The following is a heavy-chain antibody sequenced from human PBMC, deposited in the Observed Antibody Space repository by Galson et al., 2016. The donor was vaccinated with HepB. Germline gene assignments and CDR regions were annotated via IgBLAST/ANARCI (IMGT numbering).Heavy chain of an antibody. D-gene: IGHD6-13*01. V-gene: IGHV3-53*01. CDR1: GFTVSGNF. Sequence: SLRLSCAASGFTVSGNFMTWVRQAPGQGLEWVSTIYNEGNTYYADSVKGRFTISRDNSKNTLYLQMNSLRVEDTAMYYCARDPSSFSVPRRPVSMDVWGQGTTVTVSS. CDR3: ARDPSSFSVPRRPVSMDV. J-gene: IGHJ6*02. CDR2: IYNEGNT.